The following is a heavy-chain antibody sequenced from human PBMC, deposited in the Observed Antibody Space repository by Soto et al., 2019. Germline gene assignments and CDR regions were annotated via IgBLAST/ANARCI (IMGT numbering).Heavy chain of an antibody. J-gene: IGHJ4*02. D-gene: IGHD3-22*01. CDR3: ARPPAPDDSSGSFDY. CDR2: IYPGDSDT. Sequence: GESLKISCKGSGYSFTNYWIGWVLQMPGKGLEWMGIIYPGDSDTRYSPSFQGQVTISADKSISTAYLQWSSLKASDTAMYSCARPPAPDDSSGSFDYWGQGTRVTVS. V-gene: IGHV5-51*01. CDR1: GYSFTNYW.